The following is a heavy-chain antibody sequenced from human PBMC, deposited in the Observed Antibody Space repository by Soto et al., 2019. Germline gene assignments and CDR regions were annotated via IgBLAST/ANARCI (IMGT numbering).Heavy chain of an antibody. CDR1: GGTFSSYA. D-gene: IGHD2-15*01. Sequence: GASVKVSCKASGGTFSSYAISWVRQAPGQGLEWMGGIIPIFGTANYAQKFQGRVTITADESTSTAYMELSSLRSEDTAVYYCARAGYCSGGSCYSPFDYWGQGTLVTVSS. CDR3: ARAGYCSGGSCYSPFDY. J-gene: IGHJ4*02. V-gene: IGHV1-69*13. CDR2: IIPIFGTA.